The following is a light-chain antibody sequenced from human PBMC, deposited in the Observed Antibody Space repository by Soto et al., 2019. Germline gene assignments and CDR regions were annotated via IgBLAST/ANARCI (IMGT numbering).Light chain of an antibody. CDR2: DVS. CDR1: SSDVGAYSY. V-gene: IGLV2-14*01. CDR3: SSYTSSRTYV. J-gene: IGLJ1*01. Sequence: QSALTQPASVSGSPGQSITISCTGTSSDVGAYSYVSWYQQHPGKAPQLIIYDVSDRPSGISNRFSGSKSDNTASLTISGLQAEDEAEYYCSSYTSSRTYVFGTGTKVTVL.